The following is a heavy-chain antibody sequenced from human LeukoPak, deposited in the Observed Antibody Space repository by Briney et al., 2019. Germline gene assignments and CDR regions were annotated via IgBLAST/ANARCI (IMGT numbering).Heavy chain of an antibody. CDR2: IYYSGST. V-gene: IGHV4-61*01. CDR1: GGSVSSGNYY. CDR3: ARAPLYHYDSGGGNHWFDP. Sequence: SETLSLTCTVSGGSVSSGNYYWSWIRQPPGKGLEWIGHIYYSGSTNYNPSLKSRVTMSVDTSKNQFSLKLSSVTAADTAVYYCARAPLYHYDSGGGNHWFDPWGQGTLVTVSS. D-gene: IGHD3-22*01. J-gene: IGHJ5*02.